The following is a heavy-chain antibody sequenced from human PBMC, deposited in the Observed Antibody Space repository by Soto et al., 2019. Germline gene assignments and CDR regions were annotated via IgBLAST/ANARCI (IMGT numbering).Heavy chain of an antibody. CDR3: ARDLRSMATTLDY. V-gene: IGHV3-30*03. D-gene: IGHD5-12*01. Sequence: QVQLVESGGGVVQPGRSLRLSCAASGFTFSSYGMHWVRQAPGKGLEWVAVISYDGSNKYYADSVKGRFTISRDNSKNTLYLQMNSLRAEDTAVYYCARDLRSMATTLDYWGQGTLVTVSS. CDR2: ISYDGSNK. CDR1: GFTFSSYG. J-gene: IGHJ4*02.